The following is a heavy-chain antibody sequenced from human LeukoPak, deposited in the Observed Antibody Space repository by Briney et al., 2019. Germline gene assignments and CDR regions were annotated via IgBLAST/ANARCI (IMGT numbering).Heavy chain of an antibody. Sequence: SETLSLTCAVYGGSFSGYYWSWIRQPPGKGLEWIGEINHSGSTNYNPSLKSRVTISVDTSKNQFSLKLSSVTAADTAVYYCARGRVSSVWYYWSQGTLVTVSS. J-gene: IGHJ4*02. CDR1: GGSFSGYY. D-gene: IGHD6-19*01. CDR3: ARGRVSSVWYY. V-gene: IGHV4-34*01. CDR2: INHSGST.